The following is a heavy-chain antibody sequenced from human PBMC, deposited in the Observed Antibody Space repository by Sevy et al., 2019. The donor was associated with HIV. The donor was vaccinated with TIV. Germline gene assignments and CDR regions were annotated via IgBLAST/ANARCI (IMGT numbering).Heavy chain of an antibody. J-gene: IGHJ4*02. CDR1: GFTFSVYT. V-gene: IGHV3-23*01. Sequence: GGSLRLSCTASGFTFSVYTMTWVRQAPGKGLEWVSTFCFGGGTIHYADSVMGRFTISRDNSKNTLYLQMNSLRVDDTAVYYCVREGCTLPHDYWGQGTLVTVSS. D-gene: IGHD2-8*01. CDR2: FCFGGGTI. CDR3: VREGCTLPHDY.